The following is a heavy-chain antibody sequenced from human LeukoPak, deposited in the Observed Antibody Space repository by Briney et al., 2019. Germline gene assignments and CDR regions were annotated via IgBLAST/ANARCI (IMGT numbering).Heavy chain of an antibody. Sequence: PGRSLRLSCAASGFTFDDYAVHWVRQAPGKGLEWVSGISWNSGSIGYADSVKGRLTISRDNAKNSLYLQMNSLRAEDTALYYCAKDREWLLLRGYFDYWGQGTLVTVSS. D-gene: IGHD3-22*01. CDR3: AKDREWLLLRGYFDY. V-gene: IGHV3-9*01. J-gene: IGHJ4*02. CDR2: ISWNSGSI. CDR1: GFTFDDYA.